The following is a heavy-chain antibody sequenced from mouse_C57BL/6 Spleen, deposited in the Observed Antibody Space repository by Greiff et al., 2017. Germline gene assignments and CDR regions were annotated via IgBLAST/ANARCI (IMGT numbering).Heavy chain of an antibody. Sequence: VQLQQPGAELVKPGASVKLSCKASGYTFTSYWMHWVKQRPGQGLEWIGMIHPNSGSTNYNEKFKSKATLTVDKSSSTAYMQLSSLTSEDSAVYYGERGGANSSGPLDDWGKGTTRTVSS. J-gene: IGHJ2*01. CDR1: GYTFTSYW. CDR3: ERGGANSSGPLDD. D-gene: IGHD3-2*02. V-gene: IGHV1-64*01. CDR2: IHPNSGST.